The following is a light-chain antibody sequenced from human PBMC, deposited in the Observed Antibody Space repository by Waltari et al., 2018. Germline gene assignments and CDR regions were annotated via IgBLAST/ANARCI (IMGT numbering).Light chain of an antibody. CDR1: SSDVGAYKY. V-gene: IGLV2-8*01. J-gene: IGLJ3*02. CDR2: EVS. Sequence: QSALTQPPSASGSPGQSVTISCIGSSSDVGAYKYVSWYQQHPGKAPKLMIYEVSKRPSGVPDRFSGSKSGNTASLTVSGLQADDEADYYCSSFAGSNRFGVFGGGTKLTVL. CDR3: SSFAGSNRFGV.